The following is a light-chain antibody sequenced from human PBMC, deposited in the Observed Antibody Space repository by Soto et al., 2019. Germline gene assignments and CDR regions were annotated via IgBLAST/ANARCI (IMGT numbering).Light chain of an antibody. CDR1: SSDVGGYNY. CDR2: DVS. J-gene: IGLJ7*01. CDR3: SSYTSSSKGV. Sequence: QSVLTQPASVSGSPGQSITISCTGTSSDVGGYNYVSWYQQHPGKAPKLMIYDVSNRPSGVSNRFSGSKSGKTASLTISGLQAEDEADYYCSSYTSSSKGVFGTGTQLTVL. V-gene: IGLV2-14*01.